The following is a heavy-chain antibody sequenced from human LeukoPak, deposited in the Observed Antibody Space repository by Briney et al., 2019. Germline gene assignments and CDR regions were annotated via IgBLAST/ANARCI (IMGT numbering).Heavy chain of an antibody. CDR3: ARDSTYDRPISP. Sequence: SETLSLTCTVSGGSISSSSYYWGWLRQPPGKGLEWIGSIYYSGSTYYNPSLKSRVTISVDTSKNQFSLKLSSVSAADTAVYYCARDSTYDRPISPWGQGTLVTVSS. V-gene: IGHV4-39*07. J-gene: IGHJ5*02. D-gene: IGHD3-22*01. CDR2: IYYSGST. CDR1: GGSISSSSYY.